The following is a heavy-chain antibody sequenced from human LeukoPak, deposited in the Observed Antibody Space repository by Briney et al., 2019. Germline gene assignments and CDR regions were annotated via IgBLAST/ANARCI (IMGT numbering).Heavy chain of an antibody. CDR1: GGSISSYS. D-gene: IGHD6-19*01. CDR3: AREGEWLAYFDY. V-gene: IGHV4-4*07. J-gene: IGHJ4*02. CDR2: IYTSGST. Sequence: SETLSLTFTVSGGSISSYSWSWIRQPAGKGLEWIGHIYTSGSTNYNPSLKSRVTTSVDASKNQFSLKLSSVTAADTAVYYCAREGEWLAYFDYWGQGILVTVSS.